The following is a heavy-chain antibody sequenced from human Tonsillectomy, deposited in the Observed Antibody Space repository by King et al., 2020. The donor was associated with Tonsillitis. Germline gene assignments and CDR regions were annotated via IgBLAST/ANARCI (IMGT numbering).Heavy chain of an antibody. D-gene: IGHD3-22*01. Sequence: VQLVESGGGVVQPGRSLRLSCAASGFTFSSYAVHWVRQAPGKGLEWVAVISYDGRNKYYADSVKGRFTISRDNSKSTLYLQMNSLRADDTAVYYCARDDSSGSDALDIWGQGTMVTVSS. CDR1: GFTFSSYA. J-gene: IGHJ3*02. CDR3: ARDDSSGSDALDI. CDR2: ISYDGRNK. V-gene: IGHV3-30*04.